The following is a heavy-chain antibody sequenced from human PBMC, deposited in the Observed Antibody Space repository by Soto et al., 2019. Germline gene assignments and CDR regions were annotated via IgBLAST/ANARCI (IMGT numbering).Heavy chain of an antibody. CDR1: GFTFSSYG. CDR3: ARDRDIVVVPAAGGMDV. J-gene: IGHJ6*02. CDR2: IWYDGSNK. V-gene: IGHV3-33*01. Sequence: GGSLRLSCAAAGFTFSSYGMHWVRQAPGKGLEWVAVIWYDGSNKYYADSVKGRFTISRDNSKNTLYLQMNSLRAEDTAVYYCARDRDIVVVPAAGGMDVWGQGTTVTVS. D-gene: IGHD2-2*01.